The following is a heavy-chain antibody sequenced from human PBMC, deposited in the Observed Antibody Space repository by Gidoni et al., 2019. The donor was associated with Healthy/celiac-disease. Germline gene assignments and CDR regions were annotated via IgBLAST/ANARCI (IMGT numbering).Heavy chain of an antibody. Sequence: EVQLVESGGGLVQPGGSLRLSCAASGFTFSSYWMSWVRQAPGKGLEWVANIKQDGSEKYYVDSVKGRFTISRDNAKNSLYLQMNSLRAEDTAVYYCARDREDTAMVPSFDYWGQGTLVTVSS. CDR1: GFTFSSYW. CDR2: IKQDGSEK. V-gene: IGHV3-7*03. J-gene: IGHJ4*02. CDR3: ARDREDTAMVPSFDY. D-gene: IGHD5-18*01.